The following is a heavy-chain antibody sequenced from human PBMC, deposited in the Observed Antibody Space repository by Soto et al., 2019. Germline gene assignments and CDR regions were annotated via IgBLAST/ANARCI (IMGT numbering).Heavy chain of an antibody. CDR2: ISYDGTKK. J-gene: IGHJ4*02. V-gene: IGHV3-30-3*01. Sequence: VQLVESGGGVVQPGRSLRLSCKASGFTFSNYAMHWVRQTPGKGLEWVAIISYDGTKKYYADSVKGRFTISRDNSKNTLYLQVNSLRAEDTAVYCCARDHAYYYDNSGFSDYWGQGTLVTVSS. CDR1: GFTFSNYA. D-gene: IGHD3-22*01. CDR3: ARDHAYYYDNSGFSDY.